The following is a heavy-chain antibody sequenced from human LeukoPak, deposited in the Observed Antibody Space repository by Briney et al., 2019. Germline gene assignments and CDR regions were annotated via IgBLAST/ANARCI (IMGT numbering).Heavy chain of an antibody. J-gene: IGHJ4*02. Sequence: PSETLSLTCTVSGRSISSYYWSWIRRPAGKGLEGIGRIYTSGSTNYNPSLKSRVTMSVDTSKNQFSLKLSSVTAADTAVYYCARVFSSSSADYWGQGTLVTVSS. CDR2: IYTSGST. V-gene: IGHV4-4*07. CDR3: ARVFSSSSADY. D-gene: IGHD6-6*01. CDR1: GRSISSYY.